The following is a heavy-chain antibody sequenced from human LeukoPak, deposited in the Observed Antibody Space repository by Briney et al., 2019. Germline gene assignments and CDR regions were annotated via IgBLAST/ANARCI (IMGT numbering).Heavy chain of an antibody. D-gene: IGHD3-3*01. CDR3: ARDLTSYDFWSGYSGFDY. Sequence: PGGSLRLSCAASGFTFSSYSMNWVRQAPGKGLEWVSYISSSSSTIYYADSVKGRFTISRDNAKNSLYLQMNSLRAGDTAVYYCARDLTSYDFWSGYSGFDYWGQGTLVTVSS. J-gene: IGHJ4*02. CDR2: ISSSSSTI. CDR1: GFTFSSYS. V-gene: IGHV3-48*01.